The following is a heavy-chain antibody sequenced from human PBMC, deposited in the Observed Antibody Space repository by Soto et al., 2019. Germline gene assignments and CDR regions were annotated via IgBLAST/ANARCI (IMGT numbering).Heavy chain of an antibody. CDR3: AGDSIAAPPRSYCGMDV. Sequence: QVQLVQSGAEVKKPGSSVQVSCKASGGTFSSYAISWVRQAPGQGLEWMGGIIPIFGTANYAQKFQGRVKITAEKSKNTAYMELSSLRSEDTAVYYCAGDSIAAPPRSYCGMDVWGQGTTVTVSS. D-gene: IGHD6-6*01. J-gene: IGHJ6*02. CDR1: GGTFSSYA. CDR2: IIPIFGTA. V-gene: IGHV1-69*06.